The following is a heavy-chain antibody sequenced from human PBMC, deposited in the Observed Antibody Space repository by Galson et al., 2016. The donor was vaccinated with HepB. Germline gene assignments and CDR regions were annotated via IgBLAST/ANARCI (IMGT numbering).Heavy chain of an antibody. CDR3: AREPWGGDCYAPYRFYYYDMDV. J-gene: IGHJ6*02. CDR1: GSTFNVYF. D-gene: IGHD2-21*02. V-gene: IGHV1-46*02. Sequence: SVKVSCKASGSTFNVYFVHWVRQAPGQGLEWMGIINPSGGSTSYAQKFQGRVTMTRDTSTSTVYMELRSLRSEDTAVYYCAREPWGGDCYAPYRFYYYDMDVWGQGTTVTVSS. CDR2: INPSGGST.